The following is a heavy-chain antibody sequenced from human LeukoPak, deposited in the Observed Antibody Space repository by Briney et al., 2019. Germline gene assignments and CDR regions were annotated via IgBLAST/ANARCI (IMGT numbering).Heavy chain of an antibody. J-gene: IGHJ5*02. V-gene: IGHV4-30-4*02. CDR3: ARGYSSSWYGSHWFDP. CDR2: IYYSGST. D-gene: IGHD6-13*01. CDR1: GGSISSGDYY. Sequence: SETLSLTCTVSGGSISSGDYYWSWIRQPPGKGLEWIGYIYYSGSTYYNPSLKSRVTISVDTSKNQFSLKLSSVTAADTAVYYCARGYSSSWYGSHWFDPWGRGTLVTVSS.